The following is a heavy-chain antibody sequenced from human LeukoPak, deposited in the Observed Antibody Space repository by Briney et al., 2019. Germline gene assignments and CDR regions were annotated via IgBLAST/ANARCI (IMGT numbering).Heavy chain of an antibody. J-gene: IGHJ4*02. Sequence: GGSLRLSCAASGFTFSSYGMHWVRQAPGKGLEWVAVISYDGSNKYYADSVKGRFTISRDNSKNTLYLQMNSLRAEDAAVYYCAKDGGGYYGSGSYSWGQGTLVTVSS. CDR2: ISYDGSNK. CDR3: AKDGGGYYGSGSYS. V-gene: IGHV3-30*18. D-gene: IGHD3-10*01. CDR1: GFTFSSYG.